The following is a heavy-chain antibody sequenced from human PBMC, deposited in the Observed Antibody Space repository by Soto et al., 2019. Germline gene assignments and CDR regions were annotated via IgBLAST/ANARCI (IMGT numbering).Heavy chain of an antibody. Sequence: ASVKVSCKASGYTFTSYYMHWVRQAPGQGLEWMGIINPSGGSTSYAQKFQGRVTMTRDTSTSTVYMELSSLRSEDTAVYYCARDATRATVTSPTNYWAQGTLVTVSS. CDR3: ARDATRATVTSPTNY. CDR2: INPSGGST. D-gene: IGHD4-17*01. J-gene: IGHJ4*02. V-gene: IGHV1-46*03. CDR1: GYTFTSYY.